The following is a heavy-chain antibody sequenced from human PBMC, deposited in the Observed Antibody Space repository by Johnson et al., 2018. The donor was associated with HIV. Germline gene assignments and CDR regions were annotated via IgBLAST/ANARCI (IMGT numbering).Heavy chain of an antibody. Sequence: QVQLVESGGGLVQPGGSLRLSCVASGFTFSSYGIHWVRQAPGKGLEWVAFTQYDGSNKYYADSVKGRFTISRDNSKKTVYLQMNSLRAEDTAVYYCAKDNELIAARGHGAFDIWGQGTMVTVSS. D-gene: IGHD6-6*01. CDR3: AKDNELIAARGHGAFDI. V-gene: IGHV3-30*02. CDR2: TQYDGSNK. J-gene: IGHJ3*02. CDR1: GFTFSSYG.